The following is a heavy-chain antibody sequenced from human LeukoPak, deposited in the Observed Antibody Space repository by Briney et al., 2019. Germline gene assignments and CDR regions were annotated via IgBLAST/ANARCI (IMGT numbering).Heavy chain of an antibody. D-gene: IGHD6-6*01. Sequence: ASVTVSCKASRDTFTSYLVIWVRKATGQGLEWMGGMNPNAGNTGYAQKFQGRVTMTWDTSISTAYMELRSLRSEDTAVYYCARATDASRPKYDYWGQGTLVSISS. CDR2: MNPNAGNT. V-gene: IGHV1-8*01. CDR3: ARATDASRPKYDY. J-gene: IGHJ4*02. CDR1: RDTFTSYL.